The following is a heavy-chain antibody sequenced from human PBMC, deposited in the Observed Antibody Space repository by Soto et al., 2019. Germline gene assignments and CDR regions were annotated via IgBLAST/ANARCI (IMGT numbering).Heavy chain of an antibody. Sequence: QMQLQQWGAGLLKPSETLSLTCAVYGGSFSGYYWSWIRQPPGKGLEWIGEINHSGSTNYNPSLKSRVTISVDTSKNQFSLKLSSVTSADTAVYYCARVPREPMIGVYFDYWGQGTLVTVSS. CDR3: ARVPREPMIGVYFDY. CDR1: GGSFSGYY. J-gene: IGHJ4*02. D-gene: IGHD3-16*01. CDR2: INHSGST. V-gene: IGHV4-34*01.